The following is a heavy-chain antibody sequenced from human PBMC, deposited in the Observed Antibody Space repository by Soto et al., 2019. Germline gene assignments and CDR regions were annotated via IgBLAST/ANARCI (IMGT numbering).Heavy chain of an antibody. D-gene: IGHD5-12*01. V-gene: IGHV4-30-4*01. CDR2: IYYSGST. CDR3: ARGGDGYTGGWYFDL. Sequence: QVQLQESGPGLVKPSQTLSLTCTVSGGSISSGDYYWSWIRQPPGKGLEWIGYIYYSGSTYYNPSLKSRVTTSVDTSKNQCSLKLSAVTAADTAVYYCARGGDGYTGGWYFDLWGRGTLVTVSS. CDR1: GGSISSGDYY. J-gene: IGHJ2*01.